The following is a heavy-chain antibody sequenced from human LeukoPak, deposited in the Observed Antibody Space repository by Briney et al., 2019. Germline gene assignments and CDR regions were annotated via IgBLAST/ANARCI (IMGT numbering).Heavy chain of an antibody. V-gene: IGHV4-34*01. D-gene: IGHD3-10*01. Sequence: SETLSLTCAVYGGSFSGYYWSWIRQPPGKGLEWIGEINHNGSTNYNPSLKSRVTISLDTSKNQFSLKLASVTAADTAVYYCARDYHGSASYGGFDYWGQGTLVTVSS. CDR1: GGSFSGYY. J-gene: IGHJ4*02. CDR3: ARDYHGSASYGGFDY. CDR2: INHNGST.